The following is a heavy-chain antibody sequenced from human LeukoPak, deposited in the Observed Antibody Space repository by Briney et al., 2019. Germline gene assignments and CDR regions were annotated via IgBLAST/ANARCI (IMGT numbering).Heavy chain of an antibody. CDR1: GGSISSGGYY. Sequence: SETLSLTCTVSGGSISSGGYYWSWIRQPPGKGLEWIGYIYHSGSTYYNPSLKSRVTISVDKSKNQFSLKLSSVTAADTAVYYCARADQTHTIFGVVSDYMDVWGKGTTVTVSS. CDR3: ARADQTHTIFGVVSDYMDV. J-gene: IGHJ6*03. V-gene: IGHV4-30-2*01. D-gene: IGHD3-3*01. CDR2: IYHSGST.